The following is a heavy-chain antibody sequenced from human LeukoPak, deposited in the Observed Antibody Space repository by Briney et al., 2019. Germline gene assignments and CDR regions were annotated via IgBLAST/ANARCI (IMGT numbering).Heavy chain of an antibody. V-gene: IGHV3-48*02. Sequence: GGSRRLSCTASGFTFSSYAMNWVRQAPGKGLEWVSYISSSGTIYFADSVKGRFTISRDNAKNSLYVQMNSLRDEDTAVYYCARHRYCTGGSCFFDYWGQGTLVTVSS. D-gene: IGHD2-15*01. CDR1: GFTFSSYA. J-gene: IGHJ4*02. CDR3: ARHRYCTGGSCFFDY. CDR2: ISSSGTI.